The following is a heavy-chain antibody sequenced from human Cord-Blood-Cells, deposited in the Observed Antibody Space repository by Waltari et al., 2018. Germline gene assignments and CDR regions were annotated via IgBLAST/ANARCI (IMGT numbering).Heavy chain of an antibody. Sequence: EVQLVESGGGLVKPGGSLRLSCAASGFTFSNAWMSWVRQAPGRGLEWVGRIKSKTDGGTTDYAAPVKGRFTIPRDDSKNTQYLRMNSLKTEDTAVYYGTTEMEDYWGQGTLVTVSS. J-gene: IGHJ4*02. CDR3: TTEMEDY. CDR2: IKSKTDGGTT. CDR1: GFTFSNAW. V-gene: IGHV3-15*01. D-gene: IGHD2-8*01.